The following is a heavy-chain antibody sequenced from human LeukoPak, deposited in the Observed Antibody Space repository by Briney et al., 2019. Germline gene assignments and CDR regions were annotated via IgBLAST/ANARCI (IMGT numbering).Heavy chain of an antibody. J-gene: IGHJ6*03. Sequence: GASVKVSCKASGYTFTSYGISWVRQAPGQGLEWMGCIGAYNGNTNYAQKLQGRVTMTTDTSTSTAYMELRSLRSDDTAVYYCARDENYYDSSGYGVMDVWGKGTTVTVSS. V-gene: IGHV1-18*01. CDR1: GYTFTSYG. CDR3: ARDENYYDSSGYGVMDV. CDR2: IGAYNGNT. D-gene: IGHD3-22*01.